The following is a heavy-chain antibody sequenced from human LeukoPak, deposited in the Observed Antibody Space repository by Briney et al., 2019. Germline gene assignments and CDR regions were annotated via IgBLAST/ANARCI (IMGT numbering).Heavy chain of an antibody. CDR1: GYSISSGYY. D-gene: IGHD6-13*01. CDR2: IYHSGST. V-gene: IGHV4-38-2*01. Sequence: SQTLSLTCAVSGYSISSGYYWGWIRQPPGKGLEWIGSIYHSGSTYYNPSLKSRVTISVDTSKNQFSLELSSVTAADTAVYCCASSYSSSWYWFDPWGQGTLVTVSS. J-gene: IGHJ5*02. CDR3: ASSYSSSWYWFDP.